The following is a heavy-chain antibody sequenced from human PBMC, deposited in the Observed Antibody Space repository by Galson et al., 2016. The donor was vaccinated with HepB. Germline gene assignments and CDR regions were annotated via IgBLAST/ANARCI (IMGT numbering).Heavy chain of an antibody. CDR1: GGSFSGYY. D-gene: IGHD1-1*01. CDR3: AKDNWPQQGGGFAP. Sequence: SETLSLTCTVNGGSFSGYYWSWIRQPPGKGLEWIGEINYSGSTNYDPSLNSRVAISVDTPKNQFSLKLSSVTAADTAVYYCAKDNWPQQGGGFAPWGQGTLVTVSS. J-gene: IGHJ5*02. CDR2: INYSGST. V-gene: IGHV4-34*01.